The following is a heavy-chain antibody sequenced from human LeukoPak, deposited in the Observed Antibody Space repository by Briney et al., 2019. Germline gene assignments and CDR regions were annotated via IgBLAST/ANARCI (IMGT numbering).Heavy chain of an antibody. Sequence: GGSLRLSCAVSGFTVSSTYMSWVRQAPGKGLEWVSVINSGGGTYYADSVKGRFTISRDNSKNTLHLQMNSLRAEDTAVYHCARDRAGTSFDFWGQGTLVTVAS. CDR1: GFTVSSTY. D-gene: IGHD6-19*01. V-gene: IGHV3-53*01. J-gene: IGHJ4*02. CDR3: ARDRAGTSFDF. CDR2: INSGGGT.